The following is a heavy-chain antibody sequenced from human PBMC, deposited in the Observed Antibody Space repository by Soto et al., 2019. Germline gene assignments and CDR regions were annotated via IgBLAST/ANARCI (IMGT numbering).Heavy chain of an antibody. CDR3: GRLQYTVVTAIDV. V-gene: IGHV4-59*01. Sequence: SETLSLTCTVSRGSINNYYWTLIRQPPGKGLEWIGYVSYSGRTNYNPSLKSRVNMFVDKSKNQFSLNLTSVTAEDTAVYYCGRLQYTVVTAIDVWGQXTMVTVSS. D-gene: IGHD4-17*01. CDR1: RGSINNYY. J-gene: IGHJ3*01. CDR2: VSYSGRT.